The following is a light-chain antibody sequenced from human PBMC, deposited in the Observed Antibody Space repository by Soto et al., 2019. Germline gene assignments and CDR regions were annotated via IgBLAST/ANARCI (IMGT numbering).Light chain of an antibody. CDR3: QQSNTWPPPSES. V-gene: IGKV3D-15*01. Sequence: EIVMTQSPAILSVSPGERATLSCRASQTVAKNLAWYQQKPGQPPRLLIYGASTRATGVPARFSGSGSGTEFTLTISCLQSEDFAIYYCQQSNTWPPPSESVGPGTKVDIK. CDR1: QTVAKN. CDR2: GAS. J-gene: IGKJ3*01.